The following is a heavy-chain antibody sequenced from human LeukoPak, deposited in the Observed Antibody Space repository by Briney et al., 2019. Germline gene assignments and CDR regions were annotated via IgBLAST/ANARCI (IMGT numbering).Heavy chain of an antibody. D-gene: IGHD3-3*01. J-gene: IGHJ4*02. Sequence: PSETLSLTCTVSGGSISSSSYYWGWIRQPPGKGLEWIGSIYYSGSTYYNPSLKSRVTISVDTSKNQFSLKLSSVTAADTAVYYCARQAGDFWSGYYFDYWGQGTLGTVSS. CDR2: IYYSGST. CDR1: GGSISSSSYY. V-gene: IGHV4-39*01. CDR3: ARQAGDFWSGYYFDY.